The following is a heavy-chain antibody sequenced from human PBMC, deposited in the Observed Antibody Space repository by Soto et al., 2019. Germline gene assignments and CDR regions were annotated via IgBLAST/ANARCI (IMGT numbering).Heavy chain of an antibody. Sequence: ASVKVSCKASGYTFTGYYMHWVRQAPGQGLEWMGWINPNSGGTNYAQKFQGWVTMTRDTSISTAYMELSRLRSDDTAVYYCARDLNGDSYGMDVWGQGTTVTVSS. CDR1: GYTFTGYY. V-gene: IGHV1-2*04. CDR2: INPNSGGT. J-gene: IGHJ6*02. D-gene: IGHD2-8*01. CDR3: ARDLNGDSYGMDV.